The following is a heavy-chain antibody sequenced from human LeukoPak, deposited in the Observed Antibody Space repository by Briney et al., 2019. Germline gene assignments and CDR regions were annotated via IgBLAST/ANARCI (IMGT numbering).Heavy chain of an antibody. Sequence: SETLSLTCTVSGGSVSSSSYYWGWIRQPPGKGLEWIGSIYYSGSTYYNPSLKSRVTISVDTSKNQFSLKLSSVTAADTAVYYCARHATRAYMVRGVNWFDPWGQGTLVTVSS. V-gene: IGHV4-39*01. D-gene: IGHD3-10*01. CDR1: GGSVSSSSYY. CDR3: ARHATRAYMVRGVNWFDP. J-gene: IGHJ5*02. CDR2: IYYSGST.